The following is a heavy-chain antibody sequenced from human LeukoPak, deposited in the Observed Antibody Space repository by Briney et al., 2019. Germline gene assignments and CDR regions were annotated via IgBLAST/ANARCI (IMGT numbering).Heavy chain of an antibody. CDR2: ISAYNGNT. D-gene: IGHD3-10*01. V-gene: IGHV1-18*01. Sequence: GASVKVSCKASGYTFTSYGISWVRQAPGQGLEWMGWISAYNGNTNYAQKLQGRVTMTTDTSTSTAYMELRSLRSDDTAVYYCARDLGRVRGVSLILDYMDVWGKGTTVTISS. J-gene: IGHJ6*03. CDR3: ARDLGRVRGVSLILDYMDV. CDR1: GYTFTSYG.